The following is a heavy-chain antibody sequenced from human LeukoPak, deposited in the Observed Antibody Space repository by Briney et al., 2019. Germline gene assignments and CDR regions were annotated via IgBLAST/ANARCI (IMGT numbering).Heavy chain of an antibody. CDR1: GYSISSGYY. CDR3: AREYDSSGYYPSDAFDI. V-gene: IGHV4-38-2*02. J-gene: IGHJ3*02. CDR2: IYHSGST. D-gene: IGHD3-22*01. Sequence: SETLSLTCAVSGYSISSGYYWGWIRPPPGKGLEWIGSIYHSGSTYYNPSLKRRVTISVDTSKNQFSLKLSSVTAADTAVYYCAREYDSSGYYPSDAFDIWGQGTMVTVSS.